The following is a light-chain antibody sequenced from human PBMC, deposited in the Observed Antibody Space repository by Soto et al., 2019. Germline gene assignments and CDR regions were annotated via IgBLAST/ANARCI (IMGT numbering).Light chain of an antibody. CDR3: SSYTSSSTHNYV. V-gene: IGLV2-14*01. J-gene: IGLJ1*01. CDR1: SSDVGGYNY. Sequence: QSVLTQPASVSGSPGQSITISCTGTSSDVGGYNYVSWYQQHPGKAPKLMIYDVSNRPSGVSNRFSGSKSGNTASLTISGLQAEDEADYYCSSYTSSSTHNYVFGTGTKGTVL. CDR2: DVS.